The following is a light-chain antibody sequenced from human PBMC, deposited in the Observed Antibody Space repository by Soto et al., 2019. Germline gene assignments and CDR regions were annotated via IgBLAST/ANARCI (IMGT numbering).Light chain of an antibody. V-gene: IGKV3-20*01. CDR1: QTVGGRY. CDR2: GAS. Sequence: EIVLTQSAATLSLSLGERATLSCRASQTVGGRYLAWFQQKPGQTPRLLIYGASTRAAGVPDRFSGSGSGTDFSLTSNRLEPEDFAVYYCLQYVSSPWTFGQGTKVEV. J-gene: IGKJ1*01. CDR3: LQYVSSPWT.